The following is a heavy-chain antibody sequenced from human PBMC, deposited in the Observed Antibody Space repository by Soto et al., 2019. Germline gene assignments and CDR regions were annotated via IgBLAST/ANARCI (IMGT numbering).Heavy chain of an antibody. J-gene: IGHJ4*02. V-gene: IGHV4-59*08. CDR1: GGSISGYY. D-gene: IGHD3-10*01. CDR2: VWHSGST. Sequence: QVQLQESGPGLVKPSETLSLTCTVSGGSISGYYWSWIRQPPGKGLEWIGYVWHSGSTNYNPSLKSRVTISVDTSKNQSSLKLSSMTAEDTAVYSCASYGSGSYSFVYWGQGTLVTVSS. CDR3: ASYGSGSYSFVY.